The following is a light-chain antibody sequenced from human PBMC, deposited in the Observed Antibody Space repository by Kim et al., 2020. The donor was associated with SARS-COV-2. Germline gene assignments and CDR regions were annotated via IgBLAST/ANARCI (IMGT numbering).Light chain of an antibody. J-gene: IGKJ1*01. CDR3: KQYETYWT. V-gene: IGKV1-5*03. Sequence: GNRVTITCRASQSVDSWLAWYQQKPGQAPKLLIYQASKLGSGVPSRFSGSGSGTEFTLTISNLQPDDSAIYYCKQYETYWTFGPGTKVDIK. CDR2: QAS. CDR1: QSVDSW.